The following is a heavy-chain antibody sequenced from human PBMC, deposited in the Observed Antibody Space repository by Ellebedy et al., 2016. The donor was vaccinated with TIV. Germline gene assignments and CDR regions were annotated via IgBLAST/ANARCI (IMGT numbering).Heavy chain of an antibody. CDR2: ISGSDGST. Sequence: PGGSLRLSCAASGFTFSSYAMSWVRQAPGKGLEWVSAISGSDGSTYYADSVKGRFTISRDNSKNTLYLQMNSLRAEDTALYYCAKWYSGSYPGSNTFDYWGQGTLVTVSS. J-gene: IGHJ4*02. V-gene: IGHV3-23*01. CDR3: AKWYSGSYPGSNTFDY. D-gene: IGHD1-26*01. CDR1: GFTFSSYA.